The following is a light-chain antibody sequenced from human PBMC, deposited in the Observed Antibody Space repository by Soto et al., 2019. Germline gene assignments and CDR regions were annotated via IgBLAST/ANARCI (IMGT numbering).Light chain of an antibody. CDR2: GPS. J-gene: IGKJ1*01. CDR3: QQYGSSRT. Sequence: EIVLTQSPGTLSLSPGEGATLSCRAGQSVTRGYLAWYQKKPGQAPRLLIYGPSIRATGIPDRCSGSGSGTDFTLTISRLEPEDFAVYYCQQYGSSRTFGQGTKVEIK. V-gene: IGKV3-20*01. CDR1: QSVTRGY.